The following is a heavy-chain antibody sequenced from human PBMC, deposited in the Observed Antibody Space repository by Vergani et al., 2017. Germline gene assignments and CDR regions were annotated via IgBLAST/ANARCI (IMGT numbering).Heavy chain of an antibody. J-gene: IGHJ5*02. CDR2: IQKDGIDK. CDR3: ARDLRLMYNRFDP. Sequence: QVQLVESGGGVVQPGESLRLSCAASGFPFSTYGMHWVRQAPGKGLEWVAFIQKDGIDKFYADSVKGRFTVSRDNSQSTLYLQMNSLRAEDTAMYYCARDLRLMYNRFDPWGQGTLVTVSS. CDR1: GFPFSTYG. D-gene: IGHD3-3*01. V-gene: IGHV3-30*02.